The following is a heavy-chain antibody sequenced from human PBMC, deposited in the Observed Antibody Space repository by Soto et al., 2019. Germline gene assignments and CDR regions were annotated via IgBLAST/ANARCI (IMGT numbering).Heavy chain of an antibody. D-gene: IGHD1-26*01. J-gene: IGHJ3*02. CDR1: GFTFDDYA. CDR2: ISWNSGSI. V-gene: IGHV3-9*01. Sequence: EVQLVESGGGLVQPGRSLRLSCAASGFTFDDYAMHWVRQAPGKGLEWVSGISWNSGSIGYADSVKGRFTISRDNAKNSLYLQMNSLRAEDTALYYCAKDISFGSGSHDAFDIWGQGTMVTVSS. CDR3: AKDISFGSGSHDAFDI.